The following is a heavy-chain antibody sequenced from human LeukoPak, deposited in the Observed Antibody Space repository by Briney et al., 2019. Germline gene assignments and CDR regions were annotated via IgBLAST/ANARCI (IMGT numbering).Heavy chain of an antibody. D-gene: IGHD3-3*01. J-gene: IGHJ4*02. V-gene: IGHV4-34*01. CDR2: INHSGST. Sequence: SETLFLTCAVYGGSLSGYSWSWIRQPPGKGLEWIGEINHSGSTNYNPSLKSRVTISVDTSKNQFSLRLSSVTAADTAVYYCARGKTRPSLAPLRSRLEYYFDYWGQGILVTVSS. CDR1: GGSLSGYS. CDR3: ARGKTRPSLAPLRSRLEYYFDY.